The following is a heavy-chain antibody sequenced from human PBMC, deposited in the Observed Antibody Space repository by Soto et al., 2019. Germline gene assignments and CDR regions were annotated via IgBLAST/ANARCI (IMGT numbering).Heavy chain of an antibody. CDR2: INHSGST. D-gene: IGHD3-10*01. V-gene: IGHV4-34*01. J-gene: IGHJ1*01. CDR1: GGSFSGYY. CDR3: ARERHYFCSVMYHRPQRSILF. Sequence: PSETLSLTCAVYGGSFSGYYWSWIRQPPGKGLEWIGEINHSGSTNYNPSLKSRVTISVKTSKNQFSLKLSSVTAADTAVYYCARERHYFCSVMYHRPQRSILFRGPGTLGT.